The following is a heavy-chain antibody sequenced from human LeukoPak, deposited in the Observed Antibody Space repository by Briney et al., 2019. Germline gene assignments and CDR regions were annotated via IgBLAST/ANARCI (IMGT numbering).Heavy chain of an antibody. CDR3: ARGQTTVTN. J-gene: IGHJ4*02. D-gene: IGHD4-17*01. V-gene: IGHV3-30*04. CDR1: GFIFSSYT. Sequence: GGSLRLSCAASGFIFSSYTMHWVRQAPGKGLEWVAVISYDGNDKYYADSVKGRFTISRDISKSTLYLQMNSLRADDAAVYFCARGQTTVTNWGQGTLVTVSS. CDR2: ISYDGNDK.